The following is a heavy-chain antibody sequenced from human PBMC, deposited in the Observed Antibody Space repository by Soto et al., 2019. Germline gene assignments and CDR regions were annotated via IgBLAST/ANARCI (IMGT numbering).Heavy chain of an antibody. D-gene: IGHD4-17*01. CDR3: AREASYGGNLDY. CDR2: IIPIFGTA. Sequence: SVKVSYKASGGTFSSYAISWLRQAPGQGLEWMGGIIPIFGTANYAQKFQGRVTITADESTSTAYMELSSLRSEDTAVYYCAREASYGGNLDYWGQGTLVTSPQ. J-gene: IGHJ4*02. V-gene: IGHV1-69*13. CDR1: GGTFSSYA.